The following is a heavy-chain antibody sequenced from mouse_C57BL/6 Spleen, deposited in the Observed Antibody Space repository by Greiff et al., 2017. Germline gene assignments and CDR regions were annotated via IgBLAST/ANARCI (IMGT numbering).Heavy chain of an antibody. D-gene: IGHD3-2*02. CDR3: ARWNSSGSAY. J-gene: IGHJ3*01. V-gene: IGHV1-81*01. CDR2: IYPRSGNT. CDR1: GYTFTSYG. Sequence: VQRVESGAELARPGASVKLSCKASGYTFTSYGISWVKQRTGQGLEWIGEIYPRSGNTYYNEKFKGKATLTADKSSSTAYMELRSLTSEDSAVYFCARWNSSGSAYWGQGTLVTVSA.